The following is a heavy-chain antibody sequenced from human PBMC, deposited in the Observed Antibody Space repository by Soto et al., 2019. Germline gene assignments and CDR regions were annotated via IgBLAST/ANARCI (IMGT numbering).Heavy chain of an antibody. V-gene: IGHV1-69*04. D-gene: IGHD3-22*01. CDR1: GGTFSTYT. J-gene: IGHJ5*02. CDR3: AGEPDSHYNDSHAYSYP. Sequence: GAPVKVSCKASGGTFSTYTSTWVRQAPGQGLEWMGRIIPIIGIINYAQKFQGRVTITADKFTGTAYMELTRLRSDDTAVYYCAGEPDSHYNDSHAYSYPWGQGTLVTVSP. CDR2: IIPIIGII.